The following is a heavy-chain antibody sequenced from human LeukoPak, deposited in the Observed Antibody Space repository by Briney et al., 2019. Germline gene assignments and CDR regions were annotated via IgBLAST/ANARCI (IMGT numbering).Heavy chain of an antibody. V-gene: IGHV1-18*01. D-gene: IGHD6-13*01. Sequence: ASVKVSCKASGYTFTSYGISWMRQAPGQGLEWMGWISAYNGNTNYAQKLQGRVTMTTDTSTSTAYMELRSLRSDDTAVYYCARATVALIAAAGTLDYWGQGTLVTVSS. CDR1: GYTFTSYG. CDR2: ISAYNGNT. CDR3: ARATVALIAAAGTLDY. J-gene: IGHJ4*02.